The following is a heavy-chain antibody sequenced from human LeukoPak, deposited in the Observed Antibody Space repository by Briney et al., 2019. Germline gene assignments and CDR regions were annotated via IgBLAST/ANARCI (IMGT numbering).Heavy chain of an antibody. CDR3: VRGPIPAAFDI. D-gene: IGHD2-21*01. CDR1: GYNFMSYG. V-gene: IGHV1-18*01. CDR2: ISGYDGTT. J-gene: IGHJ3*02. Sequence: GASVKVSCKASGYNFMSYGISWVRQAPGQGLEWMGWISGYDGTTDYAQNLQGRVTVTTETSTSTAYMELRSLRSNDTAVYYCVRGPIPAAFDIWGQGTMVTVSS.